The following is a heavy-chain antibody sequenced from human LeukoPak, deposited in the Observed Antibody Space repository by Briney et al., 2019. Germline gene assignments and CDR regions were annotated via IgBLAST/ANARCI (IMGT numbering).Heavy chain of an antibody. V-gene: IGHV3-30-3*01. Sequence: PGGSLRLPCAGSGFSLSDYSMHWVRQAPGEGLEWVAFASYDGASEDYADSVKGRFSVSRDDSRDTLYLQMNRLRSEDTAVYYCARVVESHYYDYVWGSYRSGPFDYWGQGTLVTVSS. CDR3: ARVVESHYYDYVWGSYRSGPFDY. CDR1: GFSLSDYS. J-gene: IGHJ4*02. CDR2: ASYDGASE. D-gene: IGHD3-16*02.